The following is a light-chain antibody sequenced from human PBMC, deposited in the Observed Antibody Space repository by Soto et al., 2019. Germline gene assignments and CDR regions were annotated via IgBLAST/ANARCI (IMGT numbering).Light chain of an antibody. CDR1: SSDVGGYNF. CDR2: DVT. Sequence: QSVLTQPASVSWSPGQSITISCTGTSSDVGGYNFVSWYQQHPDKAPKLMIYDVTNRPSGVSNRFSGSKSGNTASLNISGFQVEDEADYYCSSYTRIRTYFFGTGTKVT. CDR3: SSYTRIRTYF. V-gene: IGLV2-14*01. J-gene: IGLJ1*01.